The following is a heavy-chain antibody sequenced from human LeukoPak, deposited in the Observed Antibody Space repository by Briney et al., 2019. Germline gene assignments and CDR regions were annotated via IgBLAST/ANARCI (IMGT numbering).Heavy chain of an antibody. CDR2: IIPIFGTA. V-gene: IGHV1-69*06. CDR1: GGTFSSYA. Sequence: ASVKVSCKASGGTFSSYAISWVRQAPGQGLEWMGGIIPIFGTANYAQKFQGRVTITADKSTSTAYMELSSLRSEDTAVYYCARDLRDIVVVPAAAGGYYYMDVWGKGTTVTVSS. D-gene: IGHD2-2*01. J-gene: IGHJ6*03. CDR3: ARDLRDIVVVPAAAGGYYYMDV.